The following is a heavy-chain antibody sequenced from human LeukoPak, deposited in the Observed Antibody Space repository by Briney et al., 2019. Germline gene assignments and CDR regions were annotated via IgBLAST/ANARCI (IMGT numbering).Heavy chain of an antibody. J-gene: IGHJ5*02. CDR2: INARGGT. CDR3: ARGQVPAARGYNWFDP. Sequence: PSETLSLTCAVYGWSFNDYYWNWVRQPPGKGLEWIGEINARGGTNYNPSLKSRVTISVDSSKNQFSLTLTSMIAADTAIYYCARGQVPAARGYNWFDPWGPGTMVRFS. CDR1: GWSFNDYY. D-gene: IGHD2-2*01. V-gene: IGHV4-34*01.